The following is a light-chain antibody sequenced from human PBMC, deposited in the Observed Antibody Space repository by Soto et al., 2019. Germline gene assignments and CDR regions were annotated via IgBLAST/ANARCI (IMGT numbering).Light chain of an antibody. CDR1: SSDVGGYNY. CDR2: DVS. CDR3: SSYTTSNTRQIV. V-gene: IGLV2-14*01. Sequence: QSVLTKPAYVSGSPGQSITISCNGTSSDVGGYNYVSWYQQHPGKAPKFMIYDVSNRPSGVSNRFSGSKSGNTASLTISGLQAEDEAGYYCSSYTTSNTRQIVFGTGTKVTVL. J-gene: IGLJ1*01.